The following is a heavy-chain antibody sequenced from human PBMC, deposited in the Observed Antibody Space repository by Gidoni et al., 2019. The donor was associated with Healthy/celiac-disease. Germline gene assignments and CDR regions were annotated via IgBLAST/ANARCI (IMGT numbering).Heavy chain of an antibody. J-gene: IGHJ6*02. Sequence: EVQLLEPAGGLVQPGGSLRLSGAASGLPFSSHAMSWVRQAPGKGLEWVSAISGSGGSTYYADFVKGRFTISRDNSKNTLYLQMNSLRAEDTAVYYCAKVPPTHYDILTGYPSPRYGMDVWGQGTTVTVSS. CDR2: ISGSGGST. V-gene: IGHV3-23*01. CDR1: GLPFSSHA. CDR3: AKVPPTHYDILTGYPSPRYGMDV. D-gene: IGHD3-9*01.